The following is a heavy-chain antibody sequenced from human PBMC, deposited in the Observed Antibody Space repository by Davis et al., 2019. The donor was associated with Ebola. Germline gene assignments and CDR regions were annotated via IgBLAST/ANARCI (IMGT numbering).Heavy chain of an antibody. CDR3: AQGIRYSSLSPYHYYYYYMDV. CDR1: GFTFRTYA. V-gene: IGHV3-30-3*02. Sequence: GESLKISCAASGFTFRTYAMHWVRQAPGKGLEWVAFLSYDGGSKDYADSLKGRFTMSRDNSKNTVSLQMDSLRAEDTAVYYCAQGIRYSSLSPYHYYYYYMDVWGKGTTVTVSS. J-gene: IGHJ6*03. CDR2: LSYDGGSK. D-gene: IGHD6-19*01.